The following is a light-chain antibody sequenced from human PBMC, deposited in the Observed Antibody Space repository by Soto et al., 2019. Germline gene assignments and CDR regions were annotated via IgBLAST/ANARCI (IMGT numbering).Light chain of an antibody. CDR2: DVS. V-gene: IGKV3-20*01. Sequence: EIVLTQSPGTLSLSPGERATLSCRASQSVRNNYLVWYQQRPGQPPRFLMYDVSTRAAGIPDRFSGSGSGTDFTLTISRLEPEDFAVYYCQQYASTPLTFGGGTKVEIE. J-gene: IGKJ4*01. CDR3: QQYASTPLT. CDR1: QSVRNNY.